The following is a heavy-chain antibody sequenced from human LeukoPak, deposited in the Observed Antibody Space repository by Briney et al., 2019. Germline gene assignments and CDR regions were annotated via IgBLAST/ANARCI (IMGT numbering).Heavy chain of an antibody. Sequence: SVKVSCKASGGTFSSYAISWVRQAPGQGLEWMGGIIPIFGTANYAQKFQGRVTMTRDTSISTAYMGLSRLRSDDTAVYYCARGGDGYNPYYFDYWGQGTLVTVSS. CDR3: ARGGDGYNPYYFDY. D-gene: IGHD5-24*01. CDR2: IIPIFGTA. CDR1: GGTFSSYA. J-gene: IGHJ4*02. V-gene: IGHV1-69*05.